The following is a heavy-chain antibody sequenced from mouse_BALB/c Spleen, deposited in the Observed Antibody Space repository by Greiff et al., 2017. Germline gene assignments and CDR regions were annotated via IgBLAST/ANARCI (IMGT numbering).Heavy chain of an antibody. CDR3: ARDGNYIDY. D-gene: IGHD1-1*02. J-gene: IGHJ2*01. CDR2: ISSGGSYT. CDR1: GFTFSSYA. Sequence: EVMLVESGGGLVKPGGSLKLSCAASGFTFSSYAMSWVRQSPEKRLEWVAEISSGGSYTYYPDTVTGRFTISRDNAKNTLYLEMSSLRSEDTAMYYCARDGNYIDYWGQGTTLTVSS. V-gene: IGHV5-9-4*01.